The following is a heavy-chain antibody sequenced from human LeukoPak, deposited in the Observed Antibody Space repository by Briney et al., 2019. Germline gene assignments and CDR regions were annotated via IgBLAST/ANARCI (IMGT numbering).Heavy chain of an antibody. CDR1: GGSISSSSYN. CDR3: AREPDWFGDPTLGYYYYGMDV. V-gene: IGHV4-39*02. Sequence: SETLSLTCTVSGGSISSSSYNWGWIRQPPGKGLEWIGSIYYSGSTYYNPSLKSRVTISVDTSKNQFSLKLSSVTAADTAVYYCAREPDWFGDPTLGYYYYGMDVWGQGTTVTVSS. J-gene: IGHJ6*02. D-gene: IGHD3-10*01. CDR2: IYYSGST.